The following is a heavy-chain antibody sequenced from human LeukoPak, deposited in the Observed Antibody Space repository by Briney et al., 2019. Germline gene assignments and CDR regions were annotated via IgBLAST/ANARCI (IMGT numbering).Heavy chain of an antibody. CDR3: AKGIKWELPFDY. D-gene: IGHD1-26*01. CDR1: GFTFSNFA. CDR2: ISISGGST. J-gene: IGHJ4*02. V-gene: IGHV3-23*01. Sequence: GGSLRLSCVASGFTFSNFAMSWVRQAPGKGLDWVSAISISGGSTYYAGSVKGRFTISRDNSKNTLYLQMNSLRVEDTALYYCAKGIKWELPFDYWGQGTLVTVSS.